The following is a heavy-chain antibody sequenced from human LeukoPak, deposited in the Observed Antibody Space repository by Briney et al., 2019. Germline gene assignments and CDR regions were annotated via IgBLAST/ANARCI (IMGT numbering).Heavy chain of an antibody. CDR1: GYNFPNYW. J-gene: IGHJ4*02. CDR2: IYPGDSDT. V-gene: IGHV5-51*01. D-gene: IGHD6-13*01. CDR3: AREPLGSSSWSDY. Sequence: GESLKISCKASGYNFPNYWLGWVRQMPGKGLEWMGIIYPGDSDTRYSPSFQGQVTISADKSISTAYLQWSSLKASDTAMYYCAREPLGSSSWSDYWGQGTLVTVSS.